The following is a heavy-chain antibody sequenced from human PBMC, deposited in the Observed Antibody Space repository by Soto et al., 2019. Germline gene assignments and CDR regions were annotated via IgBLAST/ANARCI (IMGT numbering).Heavy chain of an antibody. D-gene: IGHD6-13*01. V-gene: IGHV3-30*18. CDR2: ISYDGSNK. J-gene: IGHJ4*02. CDR1: GFTFSSYG. CDR3: AKDLAAAGTLTLDY. Sequence: GGSLRLSCAASGFTFSSYGMHWVRQAPGKGLEWVAVISYDGSNKYYADSVKGRFTISRDNSKNTLYLQINSLRAEDTAVYYCAKDLAAAGTLTLDYWGQGTLVTVSS.